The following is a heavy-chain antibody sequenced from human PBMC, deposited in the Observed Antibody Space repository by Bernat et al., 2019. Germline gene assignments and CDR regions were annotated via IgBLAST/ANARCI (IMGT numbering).Heavy chain of an antibody. CDR3: ARDHIVVVPSGKPYGMDV. CDR2: IWYDGSNK. D-gene: IGHD2-2*01. Sequence: QVQLVESGGGVVQPGRSLRLSCAASGFTFSSYGMHWVRQAPGKGLEWVAVIWYDGSNKHYADSVKGRFTISRDNSKNTLYLQMNSLRAEDTAVYYCARDHIVVVPSGKPYGMDVWGQGTTVTVSS. J-gene: IGHJ6*02. CDR1: GFTFSSYG. V-gene: IGHV3-33*01.